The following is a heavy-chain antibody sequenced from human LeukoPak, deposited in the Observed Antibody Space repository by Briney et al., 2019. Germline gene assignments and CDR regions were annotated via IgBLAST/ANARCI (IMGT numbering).Heavy chain of an antibody. CDR1: GGSISSYY. J-gene: IGHJ4*02. CDR3: ASGPYPAAGTDHQFDY. D-gene: IGHD6-13*01. V-gene: IGHV4-59*01. CDR2: IFYSGST. Sequence: PSETLSLTCTVSGGSISSYYWSWIRQPPGKGLEWMGDIFYSGSTLYNPSLQSRVSISVDTSKNQFSLKLTSVTVADTAVYYCASGPYPAAGTDHQFDYWGQGTLVTVSS.